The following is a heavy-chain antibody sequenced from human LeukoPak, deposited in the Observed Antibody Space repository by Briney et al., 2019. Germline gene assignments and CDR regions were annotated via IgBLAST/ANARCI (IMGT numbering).Heavy chain of an antibody. CDR1: GFTFSTYW. Sequence: GGSLRISCAASGFTFSTYWMTWVRQAPGKGLEWVANIKPSGTETYYGDPVKGRFTISRDNAKNLLYLQMSSLRAEDTAVYSCGRFGDEAGIDNWGQGTLVTV. V-gene: IGHV3-7*01. D-gene: IGHD3-10*01. J-gene: IGHJ4*02. CDR3: GRFGDEAGIDN. CDR2: IKPSGTET.